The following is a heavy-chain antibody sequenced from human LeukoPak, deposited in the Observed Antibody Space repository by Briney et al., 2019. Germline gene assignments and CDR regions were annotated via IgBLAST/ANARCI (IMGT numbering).Heavy chain of an antibody. Sequence: PSETLSLTCAVSGGSISSNNWWSWIRQPPGKGLEWIGYIYYSGSTNYNPSLKSRVTISVDTSKNQFSLKLSSVTAADTAVYYCARRNIVVISASWAFDIWGQGTMVTVSS. V-gene: IGHV4-59*08. CDR3: ARRNIVVISASWAFDI. CDR1: GGSISSNNW. J-gene: IGHJ3*02. CDR2: IYYSGST. D-gene: IGHD2-21*01.